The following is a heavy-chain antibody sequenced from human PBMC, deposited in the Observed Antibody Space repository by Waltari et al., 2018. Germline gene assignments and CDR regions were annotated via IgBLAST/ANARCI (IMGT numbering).Heavy chain of an antibody. J-gene: IGHJ4*02. Sequence: QVQLQQSGPGLVKPSQTLPLTCDIPGDSVPSIGVAWNWIRQSPSRGLEWLGKTYYMSKWSNAYARSVKSRMTINPDTSNNRFSLQLDSVTPEDAAVYYCARGRASAFDYWGQGTLVTVS. V-gene: IGHV6-1*01. D-gene: IGHD6-6*01. CDR1: GDSVPSIGVA. CDR2: TYYMSKWSN. CDR3: ARGRASAFDY.